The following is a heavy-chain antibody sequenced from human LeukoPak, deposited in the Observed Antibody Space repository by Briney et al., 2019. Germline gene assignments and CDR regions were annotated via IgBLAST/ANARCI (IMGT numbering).Heavy chain of an antibody. Sequence: KPSETLSLTCAVYGGSFSGYYWSWVRQPPGKGLEWIGEINHSGSTNYNPSLKSRVTISVDTSKNQFSLKLSSVTAADTAVYYCATGDRYCDGGTCYSYFDYWGQGTLVTVSS. V-gene: IGHV4-34*01. CDR1: GGSFSGYY. CDR2: INHSGST. CDR3: ATGDRYCDGGTCYSYFDY. D-gene: IGHD2-15*01. J-gene: IGHJ4*02.